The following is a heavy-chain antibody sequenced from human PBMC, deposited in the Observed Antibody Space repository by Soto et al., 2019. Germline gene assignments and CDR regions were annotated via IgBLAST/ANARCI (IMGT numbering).Heavy chain of an antibody. V-gene: IGHV4-4*02. D-gene: IGHD3-22*01. J-gene: IGHJ4*02. CDR3: ASRGSSGPF. CDR1: GGSITNTDW. Sequence: QVQLQESGPGLVKPSGTLSLTCAVSGGSITNTDWWTWVRQPPGMGLEWVGDISLSGNTNYNPSLEGRAAISLDKSGNQFSLILNSVTAADTAVYYCASRGSSGPFWGQGTLVTVSS. CDR2: ISLSGNT.